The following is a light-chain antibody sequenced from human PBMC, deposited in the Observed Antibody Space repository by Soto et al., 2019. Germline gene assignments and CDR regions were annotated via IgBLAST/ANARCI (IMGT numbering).Light chain of an antibody. CDR2: EVS. CDR3: NSYTTTSTPYV. J-gene: IGLJ1*01. CDR1: SSDVGGYNY. V-gene: IGLV2-14*01. Sequence: QSVLTQPASVSGSHGQSITISCTGTSSDVGGYNYVSWYQQLPGKAPKLMIYEVSNRPSGVSIRFSGSKSGNTASLTISGLRAEDEADYYCNSYTTTSTPYVFGTGTKVTVL.